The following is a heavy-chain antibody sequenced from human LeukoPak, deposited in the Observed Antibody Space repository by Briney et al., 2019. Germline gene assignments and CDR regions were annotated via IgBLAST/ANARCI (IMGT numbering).Heavy chain of an antibody. CDR1: GYTFTSYD. D-gene: IGHD5-18*01. CDR3: ARAVDTAMAPDDAFDI. J-gene: IGHJ3*02. CDR2: MNPNSGNT. Sequence: ASVKVSCKASGYTFTSYDINWVRQATGQGLEWMGWMNPNSGNTGYAQKFQGRVTMTRDTSISTAYMELSRLRSDDTAVYYCARAVDTAMAPDDAFDIWGQGTMVTVSS. V-gene: IGHV1-8*01.